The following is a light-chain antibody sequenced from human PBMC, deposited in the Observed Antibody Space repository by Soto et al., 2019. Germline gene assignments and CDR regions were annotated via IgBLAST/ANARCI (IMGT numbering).Light chain of an antibody. CDR2: GAS. CDR1: QSISSF. Sequence: DIQMTQSPSSLSASVGDRVTITCRASQSISSFLNWYQQKPGKAPKFLIYGASSLQSGVPSRFSGSGSGTDFTLTISSLQPEDFATYYCQQSYSTPYTFGQGTKVDIK. J-gene: IGKJ2*01. CDR3: QQSYSTPYT. V-gene: IGKV1-39*01.